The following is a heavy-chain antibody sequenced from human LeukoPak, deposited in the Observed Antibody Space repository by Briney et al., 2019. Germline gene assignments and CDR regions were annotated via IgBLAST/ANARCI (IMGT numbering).Heavy chain of an antibody. D-gene: IGHD3-22*01. Sequence: GGSLRLSCAASGFTFSSYSMNWVRQAPGKGLEWVSCISSSSSYIYYADSVKGRFTISRDNAKNSLYLQMNSLRAEDTAVYYCAINYYDSSGYYGPFDYWGQGTLVTVSS. CDR3: AINYYDSSGYYGPFDY. J-gene: IGHJ4*02. CDR2: ISSSSSYI. CDR1: GFTFSSYS. V-gene: IGHV3-21*01.